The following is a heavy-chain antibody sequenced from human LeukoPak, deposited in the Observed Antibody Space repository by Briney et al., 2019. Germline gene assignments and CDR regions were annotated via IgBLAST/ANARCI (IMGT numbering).Heavy chain of an antibody. CDR2: ISYDGSNK. V-gene: IGHV3-30-3*01. Sequence: PGGSLRLSCAACGFTFSSYEMNWVRQAPGKGLEWVAVISYDGSNKYYADSVKGRFTISRDNSKNTLYLQMNSLRAEDTAVYYCARGDYGDYATDPGAFDIWGQGTMVTFSS. J-gene: IGHJ3*02. D-gene: IGHD4-17*01. CDR1: GFTFSSYE. CDR3: ARGDYGDYATDPGAFDI.